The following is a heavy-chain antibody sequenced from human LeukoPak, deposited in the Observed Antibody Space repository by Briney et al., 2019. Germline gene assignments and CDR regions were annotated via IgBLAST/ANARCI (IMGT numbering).Heavy chain of an antibody. J-gene: IGHJ4*02. CDR1: GFTFSSYP. CDR2: IDTSGNT. V-gene: IGHV3-23*01. CDR3: AKYSRPSSRVFDY. D-gene: IGHD6-13*01. Sequence: SGGSLRLSCAGSGFTFSSYPMTWVRQAPGKGLDWVSTIDTSGNTDYAGSVKGRFTISRDNSRNTLYLQMNSLRAEDTAVYFCAKYSRPSSRVFDYWGQGTLATVSP.